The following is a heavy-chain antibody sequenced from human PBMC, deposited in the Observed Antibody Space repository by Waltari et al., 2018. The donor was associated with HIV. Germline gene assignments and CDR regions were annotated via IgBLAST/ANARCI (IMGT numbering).Heavy chain of an antibody. CDR1: GGPISSYY. Sequence: QVQLQESGPGLVKPSETLSLTCTVSGGPISSYYWSWIRQPPGKGLEWIGYIYYSGSTNYNPSLKSRVTISVDTSKNQFSLKLSSVTAADTAVYYCAAAGSWLPWFDPWGQGTLVTVSS. CDR2: IYYSGST. V-gene: IGHV4-59*01. D-gene: IGHD1-26*01. J-gene: IGHJ5*02. CDR3: AAAGSWLPWFDP.